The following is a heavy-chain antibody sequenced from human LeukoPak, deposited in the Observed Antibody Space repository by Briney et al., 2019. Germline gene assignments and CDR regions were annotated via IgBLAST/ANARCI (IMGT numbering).Heavy chain of an antibody. D-gene: IGHD3-10*01. V-gene: IGHV3-30*04. CDR2: ISYDGSNK. CDR3: ARDGANYYGSGSYHDY. J-gene: IGHJ4*02. Sequence: GGSLRLSCAASGFTFSSYAMHWVRQAPGKGLEWVAVISYDGSNKYYADSVKGRFTISRDNSKNTLYLQMNSLRAEDTAVYYCARDGANYYGSGSYHDYWGQGTLVTVYS. CDR1: GFTFSSYA.